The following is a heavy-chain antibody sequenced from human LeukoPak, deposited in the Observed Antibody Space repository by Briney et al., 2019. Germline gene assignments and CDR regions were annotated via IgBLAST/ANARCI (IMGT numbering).Heavy chain of an antibody. Sequence: QTLSLXCTVSGGSISSGGYYWSWIRQHPGKGLEWIGYIYYSGSTYYNPSLKSRVTISVDTSKNQFSLKLSSVTAADTAVYYCARDVVINYYYGMDVWGQGTTVTVSS. J-gene: IGHJ6*02. V-gene: IGHV4-31*03. CDR1: GGSISSGGYY. CDR3: ARDVVINYYYGMDV. D-gene: IGHD3-22*01. CDR2: IYYSGST.